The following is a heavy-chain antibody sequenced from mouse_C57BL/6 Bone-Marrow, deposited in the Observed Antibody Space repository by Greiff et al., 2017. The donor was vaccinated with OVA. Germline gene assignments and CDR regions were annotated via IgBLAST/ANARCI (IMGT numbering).Heavy chain of an antibody. CDR1: GYTFTSYW. J-gene: IGHJ2*01. CDR2: IDPISGGT. D-gene: IGHD3-2*01. Sequence: QVQLQQPGAELVKPGASVKLSCKASGYTFTSYWMNWVKQRPGRGLEWIGRIDPISGGTKYNEKFKSKATLTVDKPSSTAYMQLSSLTAEDSAVYYGAGLDSCGYVNYFDYWGQGTTLTVSS. V-gene: IGHV1-72*01. CDR3: AGLDSCGYVNYFDY.